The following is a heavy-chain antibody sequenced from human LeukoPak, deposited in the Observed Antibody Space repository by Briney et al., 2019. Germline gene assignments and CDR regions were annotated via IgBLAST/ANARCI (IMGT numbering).Heavy chain of an antibody. J-gene: IGHJ6*02. D-gene: IGHD2-2*01. V-gene: IGHV3-7*05. CDR2: IKQDGSEK. CDR1: GFTFSRYW. Sequence: PGGYLRLSCAASGFTFSRYWMHCVRQAPGKGLEWVANIKQDGSEKYYVDSVKGRFTISRDNAENSLYLQMNSLRAEDTAVYYCARGAVRYCSSSSCRMGYYGMDVWGQGTTVTVSS. CDR3: ARGAVRYCSSSSCRMGYYGMDV.